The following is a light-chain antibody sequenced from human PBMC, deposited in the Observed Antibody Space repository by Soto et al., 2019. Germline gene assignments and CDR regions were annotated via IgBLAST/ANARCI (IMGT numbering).Light chain of an antibody. J-gene: IGKJ2*01. CDR2: GTS. Sequence: ELVLTQSPGTLSLSPGEIATLSCRASQRMSSNYLAWYQQKPGQSPRLLIYGTSSRATGIPDRFSGSGSGTDFTLTISGLEPEDSAVYYCQQYGTLPPRYTFGQGTKLEIK. CDR3: QQYGTLPPRYT. CDR1: QRMSSNY. V-gene: IGKV3-20*01.